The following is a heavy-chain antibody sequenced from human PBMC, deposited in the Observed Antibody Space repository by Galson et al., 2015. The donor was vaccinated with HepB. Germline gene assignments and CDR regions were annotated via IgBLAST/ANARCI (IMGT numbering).Heavy chain of an antibody. Sequence: SVKVSCKASGYTFTGYYMHWVRQAPGQGLEWMGWINPNSGGTNYAQKFQGRVTMTRDTSTSTAYMELSRLRSDDTAVYYCARVNSGSEYYFDYWGQGTLVTVSS. D-gene: IGHD1-26*01. CDR2: INPNSGGT. V-gene: IGHV1-2*02. CDR1: GYTFTGYY. J-gene: IGHJ4*02. CDR3: ARVNSGSEYYFDY.